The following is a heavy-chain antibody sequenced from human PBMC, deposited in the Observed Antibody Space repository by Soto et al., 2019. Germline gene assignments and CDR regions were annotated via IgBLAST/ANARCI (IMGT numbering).Heavy chain of an antibody. CDR3: AKVDSSGYYYVVGYYYGMDV. V-gene: IGHV3-23*01. J-gene: IGHJ6*02. Sequence: GGSLRLSCAASGFTFSSYAMSWVRQAPGKGLEWVSAISGSGGSTYYADSVKGRFTISRDNSKNTLYLQMNSLRAEDTAVYYCAKVDSSGYYYVVGYYYGMDVWGQGTTVTVSS. CDR1: GFTFSSYA. CDR2: ISGSGGST. D-gene: IGHD3-22*01.